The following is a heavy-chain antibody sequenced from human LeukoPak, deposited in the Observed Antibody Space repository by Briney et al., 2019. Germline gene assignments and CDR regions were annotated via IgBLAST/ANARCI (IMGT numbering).Heavy chain of an antibody. D-gene: IGHD1-26*01. J-gene: IGHJ4*02. CDR3: ARSLQVGGTKFNFFDY. CDR1: GLSVSSNY. V-gene: IGHV3-66*01. Sequence: GGSLRLSCTTSGLSVSSNYMSWVRQAPGKGLEWVSVIYSDGGTYYADSVKGRFTISRDSSENTVYLEMNSLRAEDTAVYHCARSLQVGGTKFNFFDYWGQGTLVTVSS. CDR2: IYSDGGT.